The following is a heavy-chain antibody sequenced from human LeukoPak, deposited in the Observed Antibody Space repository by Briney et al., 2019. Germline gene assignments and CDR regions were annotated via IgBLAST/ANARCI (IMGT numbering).Heavy chain of an antibody. V-gene: IGHV3-30*04. CDR3: AREREDTATMVYFDY. J-gene: IGHJ4*02. D-gene: IGHD5-18*01. CDR1: GFTFSSYE. Sequence: GGSLRLFCAASGFTFSSYEMNWVRQAPGKGLEWVAVISYDGSNKYYADSVKGRFTISRDNSKNTLYLQMNSLRAEDTAVYYCAREREDTATMVYFDYWGQGTLVTVSS. CDR2: ISYDGSNK.